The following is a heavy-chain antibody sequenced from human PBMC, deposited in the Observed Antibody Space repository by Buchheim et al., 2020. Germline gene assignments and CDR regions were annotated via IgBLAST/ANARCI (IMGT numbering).Heavy chain of an antibody. CDR2: ISSSSSYT. CDR3: ARDVRSYYDSSGYSIYFDY. V-gene: IGHV3-11*06. Sequence: QVQLVESGGGLVKPGGSLRLSCAASGFTFSDYYMSWIRQAPGKGLEWVSYISSSSSYTNYADSVKGRFTISRDNAKNSLYLQMNSLRAEDTAVYYCARDVRSYYDSSGYSIYFDYCGQGTL. D-gene: IGHD3-22*01. J-gene: IGHJ4*02. CDR1: GFTFSDYY.